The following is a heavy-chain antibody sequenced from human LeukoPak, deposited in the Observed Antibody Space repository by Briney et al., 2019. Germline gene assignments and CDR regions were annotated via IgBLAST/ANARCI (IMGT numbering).Heavy chain of an antibody. CDR2: IYHSGST. D-gene: IGHD3-3*01. J-gene: IGHJ5*02. V-gene: IGHV4-38-2*02. CDR3: ASSLRSGYYTKFDP. CDR1: GYSISSGYY. Sequence: SETLSLTCTVSGYSISSGYYWGWIRQPPGKGLEWIGSIYHSGSTYYNPSLKSRVTISVDTSKNQFSLKLSSVTAADTAVYYCASSLRSGYYTKFDPWGQGTLVTVSS.